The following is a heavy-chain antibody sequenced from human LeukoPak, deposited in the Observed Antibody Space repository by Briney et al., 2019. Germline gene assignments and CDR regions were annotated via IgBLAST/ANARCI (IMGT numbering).Heavy chain of an antibody. CDR2: TYPGDSDT. J-gene: IGHJ4*02. CDR3: VTRHYGSGSYYFDY. V-gene: IGHV5-51*01. CDR1: GYSFTSYW. D-gene: IGHD3-10*01. Sequence: GEALKISCKGSGYSFTSYWIGWVRQMPGKGLEGMGITYPGDSDTRYGPSFQGPVTISADKSISPAYLQWSSLKASDPAMYYCVTRHYGSGSYYFDYWGQGTLVTVSS.